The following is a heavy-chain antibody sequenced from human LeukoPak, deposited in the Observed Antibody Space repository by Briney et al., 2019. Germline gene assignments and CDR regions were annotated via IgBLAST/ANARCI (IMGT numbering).Heavy chain of an antibody. CDR1: GFTFGHYA. CDR2: ISSNSVDI. J-gene: IGHJ4*02. Sequence: PGGSLRLSCAASGFTFGHYAMHWVRQAPGKGLEWVSGISSNSVDIGYADSVKGRFTVSRDDAKNSLYLQMNSLRAEDTALYYCAKGIQLWLQNWGQGTLVTVSS. D-gene: IGHD5-18*01. V-gene: IGHV3-9*01. CDR3: AKGIQLWLQN.